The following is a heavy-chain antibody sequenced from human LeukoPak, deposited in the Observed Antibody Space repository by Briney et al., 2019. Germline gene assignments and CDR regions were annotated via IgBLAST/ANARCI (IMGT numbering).Heavy chain of an antibody. D-gene: IGHD3-10*01. V-gene: IGHV3-23*01. Sequence: PGGSLRLSCAASGFSFSSYAMSWVRQAPGKGLEWVSGINWNGDSIGYVDSVKGRFTISRDNSKNTLYLQMNSLRAEDTAVYYCAKTQLLWFGELSAYFDYWGQGTLVTVSS. J-gene: IGHJ4*02. CDR3: AKTQLLWFGELSAYFDY. CDR2: INWNGDSI. CDR1: GFSFSSYA.